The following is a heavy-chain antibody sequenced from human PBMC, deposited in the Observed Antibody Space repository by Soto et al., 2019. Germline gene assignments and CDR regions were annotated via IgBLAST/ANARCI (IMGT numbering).Heavy chain of an antibody. CDR1: GFSLNTRAVG. D-gene: IGHD3-16*01. Sequence: QITLKESGPTLVKPTQTLTLTCTFSGFSLNTRAVGVGWIRQAPGKALEWLALINWNDDERYSPSLKDRLTITKDTSKNHVVLTMTNIGPVDTSTDYCAHRHDLGCFGIWGQGTAVTVSS. V-gene: IGHV2-5*01. CDR2: INWNDDE. CDR3: AHRHDLGCFGI. J-gene: IGHJ3*02.